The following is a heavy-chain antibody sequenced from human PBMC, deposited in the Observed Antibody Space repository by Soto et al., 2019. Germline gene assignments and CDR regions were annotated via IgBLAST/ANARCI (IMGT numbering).Heavy chain of an antibody. CDR1: GFTFSSFG. CDR2: ILYDGTNK. J-gene: IGHJ5*02. V-gene: IGHV3-30*18. Sequence: VQLVESGGGVVQPGRSLRLSCAASGFTFSSFGMHWVRQAPGKGLEWVAVILYDGTNKYYAASVKGRFTISRDNSKNTLYLQMNSLRAEDTAVYYCAKDRYAILTGSNWFDPWGQGTLVTVSS. CDR3: AKDRYAILTGSNWFDP. D-gene: IGHD3-9*01.